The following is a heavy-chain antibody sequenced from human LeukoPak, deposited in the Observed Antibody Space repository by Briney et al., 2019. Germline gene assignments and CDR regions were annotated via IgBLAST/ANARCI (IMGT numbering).Heavy chain of an antibody. CDR2: IRDDGGFT. CDR1: GFTFRRYW. D-gene: IGHD3-3*01. J-gene: IGHJ3*01. Sequence: GGSLRLSCAASGFTFRRYWMHWVRQAPGKGLVWVSRIRDDGGFTNYADSVKGRFTISRDNAKNTLYLQMNSLRDEDTAVYYCTRQDVPPALFGFDVWGQGTTVTVSS. V-gene: IGHV3-74*01. CDR3: TRQDVPPALFGFDV.